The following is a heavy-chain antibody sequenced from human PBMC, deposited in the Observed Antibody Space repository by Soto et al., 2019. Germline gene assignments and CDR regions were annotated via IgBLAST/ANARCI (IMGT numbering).Heavy chain of an antibody. J-gene: IGHJ4*02. CDR1: GFTFSSYS. V-gene: IGHV3-21*01. CDR2: ISSSSSYI. D-gene: IGHD3-10*01. CDR3: AREARRGSGSPGFDY. Sequence: EVQLVESGGGLVKPGGSLRLSCAASGFTFSSYSMNWVRQAPGKGLEWVSSISSSSSYIYYADSVKGRFTISRDNAKNSRDLQMNSLRAEDTAVYYCAREARRGSGSPGFDYWGQGTLVTVSS.